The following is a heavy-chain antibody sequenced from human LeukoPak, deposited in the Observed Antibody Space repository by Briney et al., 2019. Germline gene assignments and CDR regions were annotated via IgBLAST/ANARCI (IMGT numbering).Heavy chain of an antibody. CDR2: IYTSGST. J-gene: IGHJ6*03. V-gene: IGHV4-4*09. CDR1: GGSISSYY. D-gene: IGHD1-1*01. Sequence: SETLSLTCTVSGGSISSYYWSWIRQPPGKGLEWIGYIYTSGSTNYNPSLKSRVTISVDTSKNQFSLKLSSVTAADTAVYYCARRYALNYYYYMDVWGKGTTVTVSS. CDR3: ARRYALNYYYYMDV.